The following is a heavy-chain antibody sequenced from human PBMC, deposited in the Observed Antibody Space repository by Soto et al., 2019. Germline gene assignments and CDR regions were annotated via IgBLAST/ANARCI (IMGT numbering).Heavy chain of an antibody. CDR3: ARLPREYNSYYGIDV. CDR2: ISYDGNT. V-gene: IGHV4-39*01. D-gene: IGHD1-26*01. J-gene: IGHJ6*02. Sequence: SETLSLTCTVSGDSTSRSSYYWGWVRQPPGEGLEWIGSISYDGNTFYRLSLRSRVTISVDTSKNQFPLNVRSVTAADTAVYYCARLPREYNSYYGIDVWGQGATVTVSS. CDR1: GDSTSRSSYY.